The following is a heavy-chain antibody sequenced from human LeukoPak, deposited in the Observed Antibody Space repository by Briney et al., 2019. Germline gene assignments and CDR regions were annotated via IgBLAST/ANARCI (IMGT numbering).Heavy chain of an antibody. J-gene: IGHJ2*01. Sequence: ASVKVSCKASGYTFTSYAMNWVRQAPGQGLEWMGWINTNTGNPTYAQGFTGRFVFSLDTSVSTAYLQISSLKAEDTAVYYCARDASTPPSQELWYFDLWGRGTLVTVSS. CDR2: INTNTGNP. CDR1: GYTFTSYA. CDR3: ARDASTPPSQELWYFDL. D-gene: IGHD1-7*01. V-gene: IGHV7-4-1*02.